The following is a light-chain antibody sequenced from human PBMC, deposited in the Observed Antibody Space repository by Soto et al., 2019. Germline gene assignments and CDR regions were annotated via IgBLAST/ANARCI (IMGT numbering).Light chain of an antibody. J-gene: IGKJ1*01. V-gene: IGKV3-20*01. Sequence: EIVLTQSPGTLSLSPGERATLSCRASQSVSSSYLAWYQQKPGQAPRLLIYGASSRATGIPDRFSGSGSGTDFTLTISRLKSEDSAVYYCQQYNSWLWTFGQGTKVDIK. CDR3: QQYNSWLWT. CDR2: GAS. CDR1: QSVSSSY.